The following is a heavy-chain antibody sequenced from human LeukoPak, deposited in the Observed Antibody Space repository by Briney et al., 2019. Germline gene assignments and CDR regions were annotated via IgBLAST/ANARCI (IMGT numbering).Heavy chain of an antibody. Sequence: GGSLRLSCAASGFIFSKSAMTWVRQAPGKGLEWVSSISSTGGSTYYVDSGKGRFTISRDNSKNTLYLQMNSLRAEDTAVYYCAKGPGYSSGWYYLYWGQGTLVTVSS. CDR2: ISSTGGST. V-gene: IGHV3-23*01. J-gene: IGHJ4*02. CDR3: AKGPGYSSGWYYLY. D-gene: IGHD6-19*01. CDR1: GFIFSKSA.